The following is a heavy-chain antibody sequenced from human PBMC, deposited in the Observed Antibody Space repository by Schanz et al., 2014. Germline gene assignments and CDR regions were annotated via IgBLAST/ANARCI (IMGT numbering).Heavy chain of an antibody. CDR1: GYSFTSYG. V-gene: IGHV1-18*04. CDR2: ISGYNGNT. J-gene: IGHJ4*02. D-gene: IGHD3-3*01. CDR3: ARLTIYGVVEDY. Sequence: QVQLVQSGAEVKKPGASVKVSCKASGYSFTSYGISWVRQAPGLGLEWMGWISGYNGNTKYAEKLQGRVTMTTDTSTRTAYMELRSLRSDDTAVYYCARLTIYGVVEDYWGQGTLVTVSS.